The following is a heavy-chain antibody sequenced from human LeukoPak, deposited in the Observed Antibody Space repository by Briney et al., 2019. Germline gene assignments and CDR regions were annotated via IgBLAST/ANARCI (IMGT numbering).Heavy chain of an antibody. Sequence: PSETLSLTCDVYSGSFGGYYWSWIRQPPGRGLEWIGEINHSGSTSYNPSLKSRVTISVDKSKNQFSLKLSSVTAADTAVYYCARDIPRNYYGSGSYYAFDIWGQGTMVTVSS. CDR3: ARDIPRNYYGSGSYYAFDI. CDR2: INHSGST. J-gene: IGHJ3*02. V-gene: IGHV4-34*01. CDR1: SGSFGGYY. D-gene: IGHD3-10*01.